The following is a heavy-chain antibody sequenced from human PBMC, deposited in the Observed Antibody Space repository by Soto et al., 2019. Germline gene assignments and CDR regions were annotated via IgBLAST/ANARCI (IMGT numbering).Heavy chain of an antibody. J-gene: IGHJ6*02. Sequence: ASVKVSCKASGYTFTSYYMHWVRQAPGQGLEWMGIINPSGGSTSYAQKFQGRVTMTRDTSTSTVYMELSSLRSEDTAVYYCARVGVGATQGYYYYYGMDVWGQGTTVTVS. V-gene: IGHV1-46*01. CDR1: GYTFTSYY. CDR3: ARVGVGATQGYYYYYGMDV. CDR2: INPSGGST. D-gene: IGHD1-26*01.